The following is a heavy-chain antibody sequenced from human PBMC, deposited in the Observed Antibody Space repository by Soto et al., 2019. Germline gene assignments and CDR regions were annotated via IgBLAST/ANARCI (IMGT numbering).Heavy chain of an antibody. CDR2: INPNSGGT. CDR3: ARDRMVLVAATRFYFDF. J-gene: IGHJ4*02. D-gene: IGHD2-15*01. V-gene: IGHV1-2*02. CDR1: GYTFTGYY. Sequence: SSVKVSCKASGYTFTGYYMHWVRQAPGQGLEWMGWINPNSGGTNYAQKFQGRVTMTRDTSISTAYMELSRLRSDDTAVYYCARDRMVLVAATRFYFDFWAQGSPVTVSA.